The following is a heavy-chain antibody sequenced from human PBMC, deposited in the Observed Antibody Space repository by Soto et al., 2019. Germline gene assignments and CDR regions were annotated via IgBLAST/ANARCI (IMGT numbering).Heavy chain of an antibody. Sequence: XTLSLTCTVSGXSTSSTGYYWGWIRQPPGKGLEWIGTTYYSGGPYHNPSLQVRVAISFDTSKKLFSLKLSSFTATDTPVYFCARQAWDGSRPRKLEHWGQGILGTVSS. CDR1: GXSTSSTGYY. CDR2: TYYSGGP. CDR3: ARQAWDGSRPRKLEH. J-gene: IGHJ4*02. D-gene: IGHD1-26*01. V-gene: IGHV4-39*01.